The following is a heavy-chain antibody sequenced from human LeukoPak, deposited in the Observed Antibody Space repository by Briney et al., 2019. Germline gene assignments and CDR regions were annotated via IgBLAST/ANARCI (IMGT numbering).Heavy chain of an antibody. CDR3: FKFAAGPDPYYP. CDR1: GYTLTELS. CDR2: FDPEDGET. V-gene: IGHV1-24*01. J-gene: IGHJ5*02. Sequence: VSVKVSCKVSGYTLTELSMHWVRQAPGKGLEWMGGFDPEDGETIYAQKFQGRVTMTEDTSTDTAYMELNNLKSEDTAIYYCFKFAAGPDPYYPWGQGTLVTVSS. D-gene: IGHD6-25*01.